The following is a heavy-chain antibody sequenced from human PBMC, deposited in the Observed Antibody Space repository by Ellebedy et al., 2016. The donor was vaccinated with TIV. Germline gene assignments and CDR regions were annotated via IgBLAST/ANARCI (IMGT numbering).Heavy chain of an antibody. CDR3: ARHPRNYYGSGTYSTDAFDI. Sequence: GESLKISCKGSGYTFTSYWIGWVRQMPGAGLECMGIIYPGDSDTRYSPSFQGQVTISADKSITTAYLQWSSLKASDTAIYYCARHPRNYYGSGTYSTDAFDIWGQGTMVTVSS. V-gene: IGHV5-51*01. J-gene: IGHJ3*02. CDR1: GYTFTSYW. CDR2: IYPGDSDT. D-gene: IGHD3-10*01.